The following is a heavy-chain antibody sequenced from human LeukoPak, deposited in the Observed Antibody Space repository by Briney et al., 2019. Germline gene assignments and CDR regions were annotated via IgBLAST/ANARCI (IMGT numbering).Heavy chain of an antibody. J-gene: IGHJ3*02. V-gene: IGHV3-11*06. CDR2: ISSSSSYT. Sequence: GGSLRLSCAASGFTFSDYYMSWIRQAPGKGLEWVSYISSSSSYTNYADSVKGRFTISRDNAKNSLYLQMNSLRAEDTAVYYCARCSGDCPSAFDIWGQGTMVTVSS. D-gene: IGHD2-21*02. CDR1: GFTFSDYY. CDR3: ARCSGDCPSAFDI.